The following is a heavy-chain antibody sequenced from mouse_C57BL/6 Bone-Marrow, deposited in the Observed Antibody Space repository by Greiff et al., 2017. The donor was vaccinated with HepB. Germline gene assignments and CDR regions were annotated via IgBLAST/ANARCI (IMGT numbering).Heavy chain of an antibody. CDR3: ARIYYYGSSSESYFDY. Sequence: QVQLQQPGAELVKPGASVKMSCKASGYTFTSYWITWVKQRPGQGLEWIGDIYPGSGSTNYNEKFKSKATLTVDTSSSTAYMQLSSLTSEDSAVYYCARIYYYGSSSESYFDYWGQGTTLTVSS. D-gene: IGHD1-1*01. CDR2: IYPGSGST. J-gene: IGHJ2*01. V-gene: IGHV1-55*01. CDR1: GYTFTSYW.